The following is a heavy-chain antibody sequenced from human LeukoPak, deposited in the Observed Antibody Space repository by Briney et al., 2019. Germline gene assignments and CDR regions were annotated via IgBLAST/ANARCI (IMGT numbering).Heavy chain of an antibody. V-gene: IGHV3-21*06. Sequence: GGSLRLSCAASGFTFSSYSMNWVRQAPGKGLEWVSSISSSSSYIYYADSVKGRFTISRDNAKNSVYLQINSLRAEDTAVYYCARLPYSWAFDYWGQGTPVTVSS. J-gene: IGHJ4*02. CDR3: ARLPYSWAFDY. CDR1: GFTFSSYS. D-gene: IGHD2-15*01. CDR2: ISSSSSYI.